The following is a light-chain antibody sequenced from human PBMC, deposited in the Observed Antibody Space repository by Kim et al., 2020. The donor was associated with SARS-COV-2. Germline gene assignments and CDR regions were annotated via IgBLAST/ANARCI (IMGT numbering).Light chain of an antibody. V-gene: IGKV1-39*01. CDR1: QSISSY. CDR3: QQSYGTPFT. J-gene: IGKJ3*01. CDR2: AAS. Sequence: DIQMTQSPSSLSASVGDRVTITCRASQSISSYLNWYQQKPGKAPKVLIYAASSLQSGVPSRFSGSRSGTDFTLTISSLQPEDFATYYCQQSYGTPFTFGPGTKVDIK.